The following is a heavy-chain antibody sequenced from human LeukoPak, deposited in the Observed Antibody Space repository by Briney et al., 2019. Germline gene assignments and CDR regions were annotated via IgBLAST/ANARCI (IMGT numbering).Heavy chain of an antibody. J-gene: IGHJ4*02. CDR3: ARQGRSGGTGN. CDR1: GFTFSSYS. V-gene: IGHV3-21*05. D-gene: IGHD2-15*01. CDR2: ISSSSYI. Sequence: GGSLRLSCAASGFTFSSYSMNWVRQAPGKGLEWVSYISSSSYIYYADSVKGRFTISRDNAKNSLYLQMNSLRAEDTAVYYCARQGRSGGTGNWGQGTLVTVSS.